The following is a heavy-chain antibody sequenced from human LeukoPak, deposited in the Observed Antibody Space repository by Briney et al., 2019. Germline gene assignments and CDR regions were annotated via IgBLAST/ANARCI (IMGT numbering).Heavy chain of an antibody. CDR2: ISSSSSTI. CDR3: ARGGDYCSSTSCSSTYYYMDV. D-gene: IGHD2-2*01. Sequence: GGSLRLSCAASGFTFSSYSMNWVRQAPGKGLEWVSYISSSSSTIYYADSVKGRFTISRDNARNSLYLQMNSLRAEDTAVYYCARGGDYCSSTSCSSTYYYMDVWGKGTTVTVSS. V-gene: IGHV3-48*01. J-gene: IGHJ6*03. CDR1: GFTFSSYS.